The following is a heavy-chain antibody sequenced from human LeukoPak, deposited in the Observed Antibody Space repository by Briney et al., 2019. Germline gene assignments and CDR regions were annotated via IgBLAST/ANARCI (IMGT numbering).Heavy chain of an antibody. CDR2: IYYSGST. CDR3: ARGRYCSDGSCYLDY. V-gene: IGHV4-59*01. D-gene: IGHD2-15*01. J-gene: IGHJ4*02. CDR1: GGSLSSYY. Sequence: SETLSLTCPVTGGSLSSYYWSWIRQPPGKGLEWIGYIYYSGSTNYTPSLKSRVTMSVDTSKNQFSLKLSSVTAADMAVYYCARGRYCSDGSCYLDYWGQGTLVTVSS.